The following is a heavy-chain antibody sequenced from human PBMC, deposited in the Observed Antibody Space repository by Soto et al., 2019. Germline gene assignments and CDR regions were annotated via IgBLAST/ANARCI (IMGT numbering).Heavy chain of an antibody. CDR2: CNGDGSAT. V-gene: IGHV3-74*01. J-gene: IGHJ6*02. CDR3: ARGDNGLDV. CDR1: GFTLSSYW. Sequence: EVQLVESGGGLVQPGGSLRLSCVASGFTLSSYWMYWVRQAPGKGLVWVSRCNGDGSATRYADSVKGRFTISRDNAKNTLYLQVNSLRAADTAVYYCARGDNGLDVWGQGTTVTVSS.